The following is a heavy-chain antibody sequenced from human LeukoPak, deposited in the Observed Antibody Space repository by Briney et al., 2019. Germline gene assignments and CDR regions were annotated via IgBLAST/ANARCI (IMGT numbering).Heavy chain of an antibody. CDR2: INHSGST. CDR3: ARRGSGWYGQSQWGPYFDY. D-gene: IGHD6-19*01. V-gene: IGHV4-34*01. Sequence: GSLRLSCAASGFTVSGNYLSWVRQAPGKGLEWIGEINHSGSTNYNPSLKSRVTISVDTSKNQFSLKLSSVTAADTAVYYCARRGSGWYGQSQWGPYFDYWGQGTLVTVSS. CDR1: GFTVSGNY. J-gene: IGHJ4*02.